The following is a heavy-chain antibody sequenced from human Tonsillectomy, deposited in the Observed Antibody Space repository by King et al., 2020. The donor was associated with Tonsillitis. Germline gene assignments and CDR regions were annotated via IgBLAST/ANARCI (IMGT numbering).Heavy chain of an antibody. CDR1: GGSISSYY. CDR3: ARDSLDYSGNSGNWFDP. V-gene: IGHV4-59*01. Sequence: QLQESGPGLVKPSETLSLTCTVSGGSISSYYWCWIRQPPGKGLEWIGYIYYSGSTNYNPSLKSRVTISVDTSKNQFSLKLSSVTAADTAVYYCARDSLDYSGNSGNWFDPWGQGTLVTVSS. J-gene: IGHJ5*02. D-gene: IGHD4-23*01. CDR2: IYYSGST.